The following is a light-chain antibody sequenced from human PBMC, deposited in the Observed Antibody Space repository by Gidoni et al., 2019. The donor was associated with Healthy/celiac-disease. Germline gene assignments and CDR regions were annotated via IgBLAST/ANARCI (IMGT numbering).Light chain of an antibody. Sequence: DIQMTQSPSSLSASVGDRVTITCHASQDISNYLNWYQQKPGKAPKLLIYDASNLETGVPSRFSGSGSGTDFTFTIISLQPEDIATYYCQQYDNLPFTFGPGTKVDIK. CDR3: QQYDNLPFT. J-gene: IGKJ3*01. CDR2: DAS. V-gene: IGKV1-33*01. CDR1: QDISNY.